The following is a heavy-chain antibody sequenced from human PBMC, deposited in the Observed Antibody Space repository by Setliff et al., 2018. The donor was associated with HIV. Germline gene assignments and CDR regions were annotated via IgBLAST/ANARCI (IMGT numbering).Heavy chain of an antibody. J-gene: IGHJ5*02. CDR1: GFTFSSYS. D-gene: IGHD3-16*01. V-gene: IGHV3-21*01. Sequence: PGGSLRLSCAASGFTFSSYSMNWVRQAPGKGLEWVSSISSSSSYIYYADSVKGRFTISRDNAKNSLYLQMNSLRAEDTAVYYCAREPIGGKGGWFDPWGQGTLVTVSS. CDR2: ISSSSSYI. CDR3: AREPIGGKGGWFDP.